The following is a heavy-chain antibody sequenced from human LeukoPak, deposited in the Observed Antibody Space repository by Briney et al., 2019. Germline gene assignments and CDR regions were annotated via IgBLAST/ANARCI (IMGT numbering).Heavy chain of an antibody. V-gene: IGHV3-11*06. CDR1: GFTFSDYY. CDR2: ISSSSSYT. Sequence: PGGSLRLSCVVSGFTFSDYYMSWIRQAPGKGLEWISYISSSSSYTNCADSVKGRFTISRDYAKNSLYLHMSSLRAEDTAIYYCARHMAAGVTFDYWGQGTLVTVSS. D-gene: IGHD6-13*01. CDR3: ARHMAAGVTFDY. J-gene: IGHJ4*02.